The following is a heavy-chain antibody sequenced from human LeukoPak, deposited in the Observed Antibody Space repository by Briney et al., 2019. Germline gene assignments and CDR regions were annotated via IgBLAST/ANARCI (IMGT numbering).Heavy chain of an antibody. V-gene: IGHV1-69*13. Sequence: WASVKVSCKASVGTFTNNAFSWVRQAPRQGLERMGGIIPIFGTADYAQKFQGRVTITADEVRSTVYMDLSSLRSEDTAVYYCATSSRVAYYHYYMDVWGKGTTVTVSS. CDR2: IIPIFGTA. J-gene: IGHJ6*03. CDR3: ATSSRVAYYHYYMDV. D-gene: IGHD3-16*01. CDR1: VGTFTNNA.